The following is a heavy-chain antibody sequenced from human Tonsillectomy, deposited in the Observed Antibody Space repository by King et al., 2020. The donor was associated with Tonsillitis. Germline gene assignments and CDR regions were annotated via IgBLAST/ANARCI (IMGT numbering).Heavy chain of an antibody. V-gene: IGHV4-30-2*01. J-gene: IGHJ5*02. D-gene: IGHD2/OR15-2a*01. CDR1: GGSISSGGYS. CDR2: IYHSGST. Sequence: QLQESGSGLVKPSQTLSLTCAVSGGSISSGGYSWSWIRQPPGKGLEWIGYIYHSGSTYYNPSLKSRVTISVDRSKNQFSLKLSSVTAADTAVYYCARAYLRDPLNWCDPWGQGTLVTVSS. CDR3: ARAYLRDPLNWCDP.